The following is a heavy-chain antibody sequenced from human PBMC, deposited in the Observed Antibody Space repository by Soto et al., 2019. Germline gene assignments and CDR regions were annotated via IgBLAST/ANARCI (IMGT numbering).Heavy chain of an antibody. V-gene: IGHV1-18*01. Sequence: QVQLVQSGAEVKKPGASVKVSCKTSGYTFTSYGIAWVRQAPGQGLEWMGWISAYNGNRNYAQQVQDRVTMTTDTSTSTAYMELRSLRSDDTAVYYCARSGYSISWYWFDPWGQGTLVTVSS. CDR1: GYTFTSYG. CDR2: ISAYNGNR. CDR3: ARSGYSISWYWFDP. J-gene: IGHJ5*02. D-gene: IGHD6-13*01.